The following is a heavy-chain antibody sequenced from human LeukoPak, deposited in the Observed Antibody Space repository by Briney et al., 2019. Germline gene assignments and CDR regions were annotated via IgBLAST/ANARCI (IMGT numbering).Heavy chain of an antibody. J-gene: IGHJ5*02. V-gene: IGHV1-69*04. D-gene: IGHD2-15*01. CDR1: GGTFSSYA. CDR3: ARDLVLVGQDP. Sequence: SVKVSCKASGGTFSSYAISWVRQAPGQGLEWMGRIIPILGIANYAQKFQGRVTITADKSTSTAYMELSSLRYEDTAVYYCARDLVLVGQDPWGQGTLVTVSS. CDR2: IIPILGIA.